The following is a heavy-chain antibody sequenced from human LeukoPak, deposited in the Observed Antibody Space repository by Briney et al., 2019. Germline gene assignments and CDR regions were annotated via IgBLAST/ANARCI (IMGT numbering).Heavy chain of an antibody. CDR1: GISLSNHW. J-gene: IGHJ4*02. CDR3: ATVAADGSGSFYRPFDH. Sequence: PGGSLRLSCAASGISLSNHWMTWVRPASGQGLEWVANIKKDGSEKEYVESVKCRFTIYRDNAKNSLYSQMNSLRAEDTAVYHCATVAADGSGSFYRPFDHWGQGALVSVSS. V-gene: IGHV3-7*05. CDR2: IKKDGSEK. D-gene: IGHD3-10*01.